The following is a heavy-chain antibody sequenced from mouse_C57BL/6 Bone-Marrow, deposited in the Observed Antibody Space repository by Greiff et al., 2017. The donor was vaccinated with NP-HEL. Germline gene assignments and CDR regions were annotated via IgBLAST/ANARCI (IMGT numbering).Heavy chain of an antibody. CDR2: INPNNGGT. V-gene: IGHV1-26*01. CDR3: ARYITTVVAHWYFDV. Sequence: VQLQQSGPELVKPGASVKISCKASGYTFTDYYMNWVKQSHGKSLEWIGDINPNNGGTSYNQKFKGKATLTVDKSSSTAYMELRSLTSEDSAVYYCARYITTVVAHWYFDVWGTGTTVTVSS. J-gene: IGHJ1*03. D-gene: IGHD1-1*01. CDR1: GYTFTDYY.